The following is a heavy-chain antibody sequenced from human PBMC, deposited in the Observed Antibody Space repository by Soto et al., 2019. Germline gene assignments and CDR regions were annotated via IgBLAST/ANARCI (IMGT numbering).Heavy chain of an antibody. D-gene: IGHD3-3*01. CDR1: GGSFSGYY. J-gene: IGHJ6*02. CDR3: ARGGPALTIFGVVIIEDYYYYGMDV. Sequence: PSETLSLTXAVYGGSFSGYYWSWIRQPPGKGLEWIGEINHSGSTNYNPSLKSRVTISVDTSKNQFSLKLSSVTAADTAVYYCARGGPALTIFGVVIIEDYYYYGMDVWGQGTTVTVSS. CDR2: INHSGST. V-gene: IGHV4-34*01.